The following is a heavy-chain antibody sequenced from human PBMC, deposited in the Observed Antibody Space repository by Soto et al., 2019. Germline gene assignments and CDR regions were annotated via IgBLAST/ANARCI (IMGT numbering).Heavy chain of an antibody. J-gene: IGHJ4*02. V-gene: IGHV4-31*02. CDR2: IYYSGST. CDR1: GGSISSGDYY. CDR3: ATYGSGTYKPTTFDY. D-gene: IGHD3-10*01. Sequence: LCGGSISSGDYYWSWIRQHPGKGLEWIGYIYYSGSTYYNPSLKSRVTISVDTSKNQFSLKLSSVTAADTAVYYCATYGSGTYKPTTFDYWGQGTLVTVSS.